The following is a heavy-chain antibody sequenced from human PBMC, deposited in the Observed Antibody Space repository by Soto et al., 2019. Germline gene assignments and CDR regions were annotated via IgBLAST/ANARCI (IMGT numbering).Heavy chain of an antibody. J-gene: IGHJ4*02. D-gene: IGHD6-19*01. CDR1: GFTLSRYW. CDR2: INSDGTST. CDR3: ARDPAPSGWYDY. V-gene: IGHV3-74*01. Sequence: GGSLRLSCAASGFTLSRYWMHWVRQAPGKGLVWVSRINSDGTSTSYADSVKGRFTISRDSAKNTLYLQMNSLRTEDTAVYYCARDPAPSGWYDYWGQGTLVTVSS.